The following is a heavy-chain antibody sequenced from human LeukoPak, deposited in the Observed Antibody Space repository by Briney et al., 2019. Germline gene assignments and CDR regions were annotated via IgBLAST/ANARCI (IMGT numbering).Heavy chain of an antibody. Sequence: GGSLRLSCAASGFNFTNYAMNWVRQAPGRGLEWVSLISSSGGSTYYAGSVKGRFTISRDNSKNTLYLQMNSLRAEDTAIYYCATGDSSGYHYYYYYMDVWGKGTTVTVPS. CDR3: ATGDSSGYHYYYYYMDV. J-gene: IGHJ6*03. D-gene: IGHD3-22*01. CDR1: GFNFTNYA. V-gene: IGHV3-23*01. CDR2: ISSSGGST.